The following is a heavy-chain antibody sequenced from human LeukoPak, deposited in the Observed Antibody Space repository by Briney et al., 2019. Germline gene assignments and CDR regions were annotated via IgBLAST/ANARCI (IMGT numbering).Heavy chain of an antibody. Sequence: ASVKVSCKASGGTFSSYAISWVRQAPGEGVEWRGGIIPIFGTANYAQKFQGRVTINTDKATSTAYMELTSPRSEATAVYYCARGRIAVANNWFAPWGQGTLVTVSS. CDR1: GGTFSSYA. D-gene: IGHD6-19*01. V-gene: IGHV1-69*05. J-gene: IGHJ5*02. CDR2: IIPIFGTA. CDR3: ARGRIAVANNWFAP.